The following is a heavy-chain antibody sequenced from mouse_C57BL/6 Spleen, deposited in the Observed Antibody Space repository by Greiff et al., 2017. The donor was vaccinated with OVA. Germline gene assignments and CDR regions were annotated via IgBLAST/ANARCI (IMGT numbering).Heavy chain of an antibody. CDR1: GYTFTDYN. V-gene: IGHV1-18*01. Sequence: VQLQQSGPELVKPGASVKIPCQASGYTFTDYNMDWVKQSPGKSLEWIGDINPNNGGTIYTQKFKGKATLTVDKSSSTAYMELRSLTSEDTAVYYCARGGWEAMDYWGQGTSVTVSS. CDR2: INPNNGGT. D-gene: IGHD3-3*01. CDR3: ARGGWEAMDY. J-gene: IGHJ4*01.